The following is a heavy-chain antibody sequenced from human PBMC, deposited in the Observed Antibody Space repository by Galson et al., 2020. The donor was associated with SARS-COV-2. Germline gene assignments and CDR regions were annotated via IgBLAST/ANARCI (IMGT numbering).Heavy chain of an antibody. CDR1: GFTVNSYG. Sequence: LSLTCAASGFTVNSYGMHWVRQAPGKGLEWVAVISDGGTNKYYADSVKGRFTISRDNSRNTLYLQMNSLRAEDTAVYYCASQVSIFYGMDVWGQGTTVTVSS. CDR2: ISDGGTNK. V-gene: IGHV3-30*03. J-gene: IGHJ6*02. CDR3: ASQVSIFYGMDV. D-gene: IGHD3-3*01.